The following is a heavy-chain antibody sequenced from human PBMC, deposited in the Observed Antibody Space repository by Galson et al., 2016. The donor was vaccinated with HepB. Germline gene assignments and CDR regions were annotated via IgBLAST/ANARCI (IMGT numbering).Heavy chain of an antibody. J-gene: IGHJ4*02. CDR1: GFIFSTYA. Sequence: SLRLSCAASGFIFSTYAMHWVRQAPGKGLEWVAVISYDGTYKYYADSVKGRFTVSRDNSKNILSLQMNSLRADDTAVYYCAKDPRGSCSAGSCYEYYFHYWGQGTLVTVSS. CDR3: AKDPRGSCSAGSCYEYYFHY. D-gene: IGHD2-15*01. CDR2: ISYDGTYK. V-gene: IGHV3-30*18.